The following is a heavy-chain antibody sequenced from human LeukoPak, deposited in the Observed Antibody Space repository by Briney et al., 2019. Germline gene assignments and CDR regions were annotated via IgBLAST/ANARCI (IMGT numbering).Heavy chain of an antibody. V-gene: IGHV3-23*01. CDR1: GFIFDNYA. D-gene: IGHD5-24*01. J-gene: IGHJ4*02. CDR3: AKGPKLGDGFHCDY. CDR2: ISGSADNT. Sequence: GGSLRLSCVASGFIFDNYALSWVRQAPGKGVEWVSGISGSADNTYYADSVKGRFTISRDISKNTVCLQMNNLRVDDTAVYYCAKGPKLGDGFHCDYWGQGTLVTVSS.